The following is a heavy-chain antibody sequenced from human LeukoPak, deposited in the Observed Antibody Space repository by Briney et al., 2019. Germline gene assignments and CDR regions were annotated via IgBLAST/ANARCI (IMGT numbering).Heavy chain of an antibody. CDR2: ISSSSSYI. D-gene: IGHD3-3*01. J-gene: IGHJ6*02. CDR3: AKVLSDFWSGYSLFNYYYYGMDV. Sequence: PGGSLRLSCAASGFTFSSYSMNWVRQAPGKGLEWVSSISSSSSYIYYADSVKGRFTISRDNSKNTLYLQMNSLRAEDTAVYYCAKVLSDFWSGYSLFNYYYYGMDVWGQGTTVTVSS. CDR1: GFTFSSYS. V-gene: IGHV3-21*04.